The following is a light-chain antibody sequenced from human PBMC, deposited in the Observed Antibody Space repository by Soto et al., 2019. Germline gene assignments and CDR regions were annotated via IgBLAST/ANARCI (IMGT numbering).Light chain of an antibody. J-gene: IGKJ2*01. V-gene: IGKV3-20*01. CDR3: QQYVRSQT. CDR2: DAS. Sequence: EIVLTQSPGTLSLSPGERATLSCRASQYVSSNSLAWYQQKPGQAPSLLIYDASTRATGISDRFSGSGSGTDFTLTISRLAPEDFAVYYCQQYVRSQTFGQGTKLPI. CDR1: QYVSSNS.